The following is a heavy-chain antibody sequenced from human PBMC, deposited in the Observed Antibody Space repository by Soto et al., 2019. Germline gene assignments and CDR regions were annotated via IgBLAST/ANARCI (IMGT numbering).Heavy chain of an antibody. V-gene: IGHV3-23*01. CDR3: AKSRAPMVRGVMDY. Sequence: GGALRVPWAASGFTLSSCAMRWGRQAPGKGLEGVSAISGSGGRTYYADSVEGRVTISRDNTKNTLFLQMNSLRAEDTAVYYCAKSRAPMVRGVMDYWGQGTLVPVSS. J-gene: IGHJ4*02. CDR2: ISGSGGRT. CDR1: GFTLSSCA. D-gene: IGHD3-10*01.